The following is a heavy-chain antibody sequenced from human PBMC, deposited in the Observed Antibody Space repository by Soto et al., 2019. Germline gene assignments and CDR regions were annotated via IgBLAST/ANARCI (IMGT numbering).Heavy chain of an antibody. CDR1: GFTFSSST. Sequence: GGSLRLSCAASGFTFSSSTMNWVRQAPGKGLEWVSAIIDSGGYTYYADSVKGRFTIPRDNSKNTLYLQMNSLRAEDTALYYCAKETYYYYGMDVWGQETTVTVSS. CDR2: IIDSGGYT. CDR3: AKETYYYYGMDV. J-gene: IGHJ6*02. V-gene: IGHV3-23*01.